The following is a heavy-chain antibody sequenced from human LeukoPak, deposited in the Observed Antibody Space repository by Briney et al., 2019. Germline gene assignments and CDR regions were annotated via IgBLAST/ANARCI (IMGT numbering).Heavy chain of an antibody. CDR3: ARDRDPGYNDSSGYRRVNAFDI. Sequence: GGSLRLSCAASGFTFSSYGMHWVRQAPGKGLEWVAVISYDGSNKYYADSVKGRFTISRDNSKNTLYLQMNSLRAEDTAVYYCARDRDPGYNDSSGYRRVNAFDIWGQGTMVTVSS. V-gene: IGHV3-30*03. CDR1: GFTFSSYG. D-gene: IGHD3-22*01. CDR2: ISYDGSNK. J-gene: IGHJ3*02.